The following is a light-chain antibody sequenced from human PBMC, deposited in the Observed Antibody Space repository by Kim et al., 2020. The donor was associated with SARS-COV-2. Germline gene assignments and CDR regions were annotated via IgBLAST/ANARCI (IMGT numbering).Light chain of an antibody. Sequence: VALGQKGRITCQGDSLRSYYATWYQQKPGQPPILVIYGKDNRPSGGPDRFSGSSSGNTASLTITGTQAGDEADYYCNSRDSNDNVVFGGGTQLSVL. V-gene: IGLV3-19*01. CDR3: NSRDSNDNVV. CDR2: GKD. CDR1: SLRSYY. J-gene: IGLJ2*01.